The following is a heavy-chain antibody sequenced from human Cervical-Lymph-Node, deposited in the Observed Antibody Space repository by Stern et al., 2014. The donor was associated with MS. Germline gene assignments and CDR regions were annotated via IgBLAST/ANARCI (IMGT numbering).Heavy chain of an antibody. CDR1: GFPFSSYA. V-gene: IGHV3-23*01. Sequence: EVQLLESGGGLVQPGGSLRLSCVGSGFPFSSYAMIWVRQAPGKGLEYVSGSGSDGRNHYEDSVMGRFTTSRDNSESTLYLQMNSLRVEDTAVYYCAKDLHNWSADYWGPGTLVTVSS. D-gene: IGHD1-20*01. CDR2: SGSDGRN. J-gene: IGHJ4*02. CDR3: AKDLHNWSADY.